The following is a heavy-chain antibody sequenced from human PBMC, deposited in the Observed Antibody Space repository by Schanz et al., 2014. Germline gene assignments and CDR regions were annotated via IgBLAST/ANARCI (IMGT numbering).Heavy chain of an antibody. V-gene: IGHV3-23*01. CDR3: ARRASCSRIGCPFDS. CDR1: GFTFSSYA. J-gene: IGHJ4*02. D-gene: IGHD2-2*01. CDR2: ISASGGST. Sequence: EVQLLESGGGLVRPGGSLRLSCAASGFTFSSYAMSWVRQAPGKGLEWVSTISASGGSTYYADSVKGLFTISRDNSKNILYLQMNSLRAEDTAVYYCARRASCSRIGCPFDSWGQGTLVTVSS.